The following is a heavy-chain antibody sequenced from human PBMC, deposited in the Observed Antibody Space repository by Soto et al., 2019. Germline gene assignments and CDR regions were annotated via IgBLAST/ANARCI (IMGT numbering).Heavy chain of an antibody. Sequence: GGPLRLSCAASGFTFSSYSMNWVRQAPGKGLEWVSYISSSSSTIYYADSVKGRFTISRDNAKNSLYLQMNSLRDEDTAVYYCARAGYSGSYFWFDPWGQGTLVTVSS. CDR3: ARAGYSGSYFWFDP. V-gene: IGHV3-48*02. D-gene: IGHD1-26*01. CDR1: GFTFSSYS. J-gene: IGHJ5*02. CDR2: ISSSSSTI.